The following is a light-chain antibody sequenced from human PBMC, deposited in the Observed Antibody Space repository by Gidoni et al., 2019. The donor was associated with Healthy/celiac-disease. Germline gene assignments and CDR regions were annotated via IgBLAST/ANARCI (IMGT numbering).Light chain of an antibody. Sequence: EIVMTQPPATLSVSPGERATLSCRASQSVSSNFAWYQQKPDQAPRLLIYGASTRATGIPDRFSGSGSGTEFTLTISSLQSEDFAVYYCQQYNNWPRTFXQXTKVEIQ. CDR2: GAS. J-gene: IGKJ1*01. CDR1: QSVSSN. CDR3: QQYNNWPRT. V-gene: IGKV3-15*01.